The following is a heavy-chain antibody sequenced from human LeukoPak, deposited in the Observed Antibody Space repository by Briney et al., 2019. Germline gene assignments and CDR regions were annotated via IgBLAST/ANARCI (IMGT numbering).Heavy chain of an antibody. CDR2: ISAYNGNT. J-gene: IGHJ4*02. V-gene: IGHV1-18*01. CDR1: GYTFTSYG. CDR3: ASSAPIYYYDSSGYYF. D-gene: IGHD3-22*01. Sequence: ASVKVSCKASGYTFTSYGISWVRQAPGQGLEWMGWISAYNGNTNYAQKLQGRVTMTTDTSTSTAYMELRSLRSDDTAVYYCASSAPIYYYDSSGYYFWGQGTLVTVSS.